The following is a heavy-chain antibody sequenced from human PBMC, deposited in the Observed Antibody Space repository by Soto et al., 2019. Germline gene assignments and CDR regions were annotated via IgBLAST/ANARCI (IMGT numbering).Heavy chain of an antibody. CDR3: ARAGTYDILTGYYNARFDP. Sequence: PSETLSLTCAVSGGSISSGGYSWSWIRPPPGKGLEWIGYIYHSGSTYYNPSLKSRVTISVDRSKNQFSLKLSSVTAADTAVYYCARAGTYDILTGYYNARFDPWGQGTLVTVSS. J-gene: IGHJ5*02. D-gene: IGHD3-9*01. CDR2: IYHSGST. V-gene: IGHV4-30-2*01. CDR1: GGSISSGGYS.